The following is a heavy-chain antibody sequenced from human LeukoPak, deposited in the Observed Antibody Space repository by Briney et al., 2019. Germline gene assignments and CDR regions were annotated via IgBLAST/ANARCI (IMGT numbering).Heavy chain of an antibody. D-gene: IGHD2-2*01. V-gene: IGHV3-30*03. J-gene: IGHJ4*02. CDR3: AREGPIVVPADSSAFDY. CDR2: ISYDGSNK. Sequence: GGSLRLSCAASGFTFSDDSMNWVRQAPGKGLEWVAVISYDGSNKYYADSVKGRFTISRDNSKNTLYLQMNSLRAEDTAVYYCAREGPIVVPADSSAFDYWGQGTLVTVSS. CDR1: GFTFSDDS.